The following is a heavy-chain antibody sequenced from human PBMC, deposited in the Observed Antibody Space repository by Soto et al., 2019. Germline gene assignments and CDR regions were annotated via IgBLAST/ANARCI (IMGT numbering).Heavy chain of an antibody. D-gene: IGHD2-2*01. J-gene: IGHJ4*02. Sequence: QVPLVQSGAEVKKPGASVKVSCKASGYTFTSYGISWVRHDPGQGLEWMGWISAYNGNTNYAQKLQGRVTMTTDTATTTAYMEVRSLRCDVSAWYFCASAVVPAGIGVCSDYWGQGTLVTLSS. CDR1: GYTFTSYG. CDR3: ASAVVPAGIGVCSDY. CDR2: ISAYNGNT. V-gene: IGHV1-18*01.